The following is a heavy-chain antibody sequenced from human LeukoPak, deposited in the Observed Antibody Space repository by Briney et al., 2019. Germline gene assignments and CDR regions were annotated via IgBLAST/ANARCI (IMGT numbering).Heavy chain of an antibody. CDR2: IIPIFGTA. V-gene: IGHV1-69*13. J-gene: IGHJ3*02. CDR1: GGTFSSYA. Sequence: ASVKVSCKASGGTFSSYAISWVRQAPGQGLEWMGGIIPIFGTANYAQKFQGRVTITADESTSTAYMELSSLRSEDTAVYYCARELEETYYYDSSGYGNDAFDIWGQGTMVTVSS. D-gene: IGHD3-22*01. CDR3: ARELEETYYYDSSGYGNDAFDI.